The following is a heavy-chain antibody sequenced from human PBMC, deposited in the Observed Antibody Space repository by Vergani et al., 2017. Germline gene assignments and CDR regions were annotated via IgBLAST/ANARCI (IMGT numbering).Heavy chain of an antibody. CDR2: VYWNDDA. CDR1: GFSLTTGGEG. CDR3: VHRLGYFDCDGDFAV. Sequence: QITLRESGPTLVKPTQPLTLTCTFSGFSLTTGGEGVGWIRQPPGRALEWLAFVYWNDDASYSPSLNSRVTITKATSKNEVILTIATMDPVDTSTYDCVHRLGYFDCDGDFAVWGPGTMVTVSS. D-gene: IGHD3-9*01. V-gene: IGHV2-5*01. J-gene: IGHJ3*01.